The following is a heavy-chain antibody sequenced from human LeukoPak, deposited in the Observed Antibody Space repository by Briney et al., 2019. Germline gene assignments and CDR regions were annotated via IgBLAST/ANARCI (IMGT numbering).Heavy chain of an antibody. CDR2: INPNSGGT. D-gene: IGHD3-10*01. CDR1: GYTFTGYY. CDR3: ARDPYGTWYFDL. V-gene: IGHV1-2*02. J-gene: IGHJ2*01. Sequence: ASAKVSCKASGYTFTGYYMHCVRQARGEGLEWMGWINPNSGGTNYAQKFQGRVTMTRDTSISTAYMELSRLRSDDTAVYYCARDPYGTWYFDLWGRGTLVTVSS.